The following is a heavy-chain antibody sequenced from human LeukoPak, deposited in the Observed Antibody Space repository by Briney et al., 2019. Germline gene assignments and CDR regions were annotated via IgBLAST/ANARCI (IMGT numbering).Heavy chain of an antibody. D-gene: IGHD6-13*01. CDR1: GLTFSSYK. J-gene: IGHJ4*02. CDR3: ATVDIAAPAGDY. Sequence: GSPRLSCAASGLTFSSYKMNWVRQAPGKGLEWVSYISGSGGTIYYADSVRGRFTISRDNANNALYLQMNSLRAEDTAVYYCATVDIAAPAGDYWGQGTLVTVSS. CDR2: ISGSGGTI. V-gene: IGHV3-48*03.